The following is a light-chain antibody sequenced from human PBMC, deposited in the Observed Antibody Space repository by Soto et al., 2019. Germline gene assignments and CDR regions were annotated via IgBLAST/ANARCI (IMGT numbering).Light chain of an antibody. V-gene: IGLV1-51*01. CDR2: DND. J-gene: IGLJ2*01. CDR1: SSNIGNNF. Sequence: QSVLTQPPSVSAAPGEKVTISCSGSSSNIGNNFVSWYQQLPGTAPRLLILDNDKRPSGIPDRFSGSRSGTSATLGITGLQTGDEADYYCGTWDSSLSTVVVGGGTKLTVL. CDR3: GTWDSSLSTVV.